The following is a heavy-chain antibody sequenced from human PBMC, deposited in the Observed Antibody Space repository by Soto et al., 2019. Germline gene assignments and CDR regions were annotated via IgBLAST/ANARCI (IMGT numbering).Heavy chain of an antibody. CDR1: GFIVSSNY. CDR3: ARARPFTSDDDFFGMDV. Sequence: EVQLVETGGGLIQSGGSLRLSCAVSGFIVSSNYMSWVRQASGKVLEWVSVIYSDGPTYYADSVKCRVTISRDNSKNTVYLQVNRLRVEYSGVYFCARARPFTSDDDFFGMDVLGQGTTVTVSS. V-gene: IGHV3-53*02. J-gene: IGHJ6*02. D-gene: IGHD3-3*01. CDR2: IYSDGPT.